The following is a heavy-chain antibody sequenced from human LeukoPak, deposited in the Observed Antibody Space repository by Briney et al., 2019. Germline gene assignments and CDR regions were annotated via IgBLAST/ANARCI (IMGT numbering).Heavy chain of an antibody. V-gene: IGHV3-23*01. CDR1: GFTFSSYA. D-gene: IGHD5-12*01. J-gene: IGHJ5*02. CDR2: ISGSGGST. CDR3: AKEQRGYSGYMVGSCFDP. Sequence: PGGSLRLSCAASGFTFSSYAMSWVRQAPGKGLEWVSDISGSGGSTYYADSVKGRFTISRDNSKKTLYLQMNSLRAEDTALYYCAKEQRGYSGYMVGSCFDPWGQGTLVTVSS.